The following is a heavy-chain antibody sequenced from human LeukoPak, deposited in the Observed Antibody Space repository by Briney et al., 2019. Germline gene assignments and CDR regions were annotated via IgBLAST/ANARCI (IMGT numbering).Heavy chain of an antibody. D-gene: IGHD1-1*01. CDR1: GFNFDDYA. Sequence: PGGSLRLSCAVSGFNFDDYAMHWVRQAPGRGLEWASGINWKTGNGIYADSVKGRFTISRDNAKNSLYLQMSSLRAEDTALYCTRRAARRQFDLWGRGTLLTVSS. CDR3: RRAARRQFDL. CDR2: INWKTGNG. V-gene: IGHV3-9*01. J-gene: IGHJ2*01.